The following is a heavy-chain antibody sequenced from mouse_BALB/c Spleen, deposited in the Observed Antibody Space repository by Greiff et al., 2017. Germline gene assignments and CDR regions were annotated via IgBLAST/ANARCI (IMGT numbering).Heavy chain of an antibody. D-gene: IGHD2-10*01. CDR2: ISSGSSTI. CDR3: ASSYYYAMDY. CDR1: GFTFSSFG. J-gene: IGHJ4*01. V-gene: IGHV5-17*02. Sequence: EVQRVESGGGLVQPGGSRKLSCAASGFTFSSFGMHWVRQAPEKGLEWVAYISSGSSTIYYADTVKGRFTISRDNPKNTLFLQMTSLRSEDTAMYYCASSYYYAMDYWGQGTSVTVSS.